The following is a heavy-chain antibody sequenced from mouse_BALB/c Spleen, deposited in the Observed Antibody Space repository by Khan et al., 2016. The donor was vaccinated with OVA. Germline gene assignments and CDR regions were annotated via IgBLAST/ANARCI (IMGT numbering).Heavy chain of an antibody. Sequence: EVQLVESGPGLVKPSQSLSLTCTFTGYSITSDYAWNWIRQFPVNRLEWMGYITYSGRTSYTPSLQSRISITRDTSKTHFFLLFNSLPIDAQPTTDGSGGRAYWGQGTQVTVSA. CDR1: GYSITSDYA. V-gene: IGHV3-2*02. D-gene: IGHD3-2*02. CDR3: SGGRAY. CDR2: ITYSGRT. J-gene: IGHJ3*01.